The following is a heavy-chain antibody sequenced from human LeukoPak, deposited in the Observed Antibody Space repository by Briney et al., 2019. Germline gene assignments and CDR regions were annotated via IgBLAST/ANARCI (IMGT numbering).Heavy chain of an antibody. CDR2: IYYSGST. CDR1: GGSISSYY. CDR3: ARRGIVVVPAAHGPDPTYYYYGMDV. J-gene: IGHJ6*02. D-gene: IGHD2-2*01. Sequence: SETLSLTCTVSGGSISSYYWSWIRQPPGKGLEWIGYIYYSGSTNYNPSLKSRVTISVDTSKNQFSLKLSSVTAADTAVYYCARRGIVVVPAAHGPDPTYYYYGMDVWGQGTTATVSS. V-gene: IGHV4-59*08.